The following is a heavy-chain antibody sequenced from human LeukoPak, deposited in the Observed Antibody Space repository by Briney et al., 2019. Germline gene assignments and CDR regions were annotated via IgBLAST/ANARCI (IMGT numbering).Heavy chain of an antibody. Sequence: PGGSLRHSCAASGFTFSNYGMHWVRQAPGKGLEWVAVIRYDGSNKYYADSVKGRFTISRDNSKNTLYLQMNSLRAEDTAVYYCARALYDSPYAFDIWGQGTMVTVSS. J-gene: IGHJ3*02. CDR1: GFTFSNYG. CDR3: ARALYDSPYAFDI. D-gene: IGHD3-22*01. V-gene: IGHV3-33*01. CDR2: IRYDGSNK.